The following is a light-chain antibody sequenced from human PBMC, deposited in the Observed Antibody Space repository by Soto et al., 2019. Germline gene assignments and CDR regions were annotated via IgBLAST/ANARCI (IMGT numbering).Light chain of an antibody. CDR2: EVT. Sequence: QSVLTQPPSASGSPGQSVTISCTGTSSDVGGYNYVSWYQHHPGKAPKLVIYEVTNRPSGVPDRFSGSKSGNAASLTVSGLQAEDEADYYCNSYAGSNSWVFGGGTKLTVL. V-gene: IGLV2-8*01. CDR3: NSYAGSNSWV. CDR1: SSDVGGYNY. J-gene: IGLJ3*02.